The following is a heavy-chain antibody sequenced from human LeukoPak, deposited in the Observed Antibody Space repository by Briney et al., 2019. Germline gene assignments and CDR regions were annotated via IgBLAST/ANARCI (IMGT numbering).Heavy chain of an antibody. J-gene: IGHJ4*02. V-gene: IGHV3-9*01. D-gene: IGHD2/OR15-2a*01. CDR3: AKDIRGRGAPFLIDY. Sequence: GGSLRLSCAASGFTFDDYAMHWVRHAPGKGLEWVSGISWNSGSIGYADSVKGRFTISRDNAKNSLYLQMNSLRAEDTALYYCAKDIRGRGAPFLIDYWGQGTLVTVSS. CDR1: GFTFDDYA. CDR2: ISWNSGSI.